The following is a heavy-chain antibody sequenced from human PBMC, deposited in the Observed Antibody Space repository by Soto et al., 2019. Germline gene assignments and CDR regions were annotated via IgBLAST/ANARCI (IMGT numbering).Heavy chain of an antibody. CDR1: GFSFSSYG. CDR3: ARTKAVAAKTQYYFDY. D-gene: IGHD6-19*01. J-gene: IGHJ4*02. Sequence: QVQLVESGGGVVQPGRSRRLSCAASGFSFSSYGMHWVRQAPGKGLEWVAVIWYDGSNKYYADSVKGRFTISRDNSKNTLYLQMNSLRAEDTAVFYCARTKAVAAKTQYYFDYWGQGTLVTVSS. V-gene: IGHV3-33*01. CDR2: IWYDGSNK.